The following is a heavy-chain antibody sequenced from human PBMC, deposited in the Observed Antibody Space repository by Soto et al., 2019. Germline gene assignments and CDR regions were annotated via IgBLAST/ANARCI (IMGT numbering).Heavy chain of an antibody. V-gene: IGHV1-18*01. CDR3: ARDRDYGLYGGFFDL. CDR1: TDTFRNYG. CDR2: ISCFNGNT. Sequence: QVPLVQSGSEVEKPGASVKVSCRAATDTFRNYGVSWVRQAPGQGLEWLGWISCFNGNTNYAQNFQDRVTLTLDTSTTSAYMELRSLRSDDTAVYYCARDRDYGLYGGFFDLWGQGTLVIVSS. J-gene: IGHJ4*02. D-gene: IGHD4-17*01.